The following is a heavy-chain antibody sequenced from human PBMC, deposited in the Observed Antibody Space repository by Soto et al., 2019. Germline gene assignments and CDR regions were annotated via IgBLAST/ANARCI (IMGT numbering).Heavy chain of an antibody. CDR3: AREKLGAGTRWFDP. J-gene: IGHJ5*02. CDR1: GFTFSSYG. D-gene: IGHD1-1*01. CDR2: IWYDGSNK. Sequence: GGSLRLSCAASGFTFSSYGMHWVRQAPGKGLEWVAVIWYDGSNKYYADSVKGRFTISRDNSKNTLYLQMNSLRAEDTAVYYCAREKLGAGTRWFDPWGQGTLVTVSS. V-gene: IGHV3-33*01.